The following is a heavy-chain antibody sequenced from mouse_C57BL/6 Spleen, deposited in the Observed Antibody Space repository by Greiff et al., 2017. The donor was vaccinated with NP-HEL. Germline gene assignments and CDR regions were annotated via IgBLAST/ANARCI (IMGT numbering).Heavy chain of an antibody. Sequence: VQLQQSGAELVKPGASVKLSCKASGYTITEYTIHWVKQRSGQGLEWIGWFYPGSGSIKYNEKFKDKATLTADKSSSTVYMELSRLTSEDSAVYFCARHEALPGSSLYYAMDYWGQGTSVTVSS. CDR2: FYPGSGSI. V-gene: IGHV1-62-2*01. CDR3: ARHEALPGSSLYYAMDY. CDR1: GYTITEYT. D-gene: IGHD1-1*01. J-gene: IGHJ4*01.